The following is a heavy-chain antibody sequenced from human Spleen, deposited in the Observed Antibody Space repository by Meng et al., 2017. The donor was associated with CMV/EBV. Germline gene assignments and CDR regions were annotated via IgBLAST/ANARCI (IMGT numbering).Heavy chain of an antibody. D-gene: IGHD3-3*01. CDR1: GFTFSSYE. J-gene: IGHJ4*02. CDR3: ARDVSFGYYFDY. V-gene: IGHV3-48*03. CDR2: ISGTGTTI. Sequence: GESLKISCAASGFTFSSYEMNWVRQAPGKGLEWISYISGTGTTISYADSVKGRFTISRDNADNSLYLQMNGLRAEDTAVYYCARDVSFGYYFDYWGQGTVVTVSS.